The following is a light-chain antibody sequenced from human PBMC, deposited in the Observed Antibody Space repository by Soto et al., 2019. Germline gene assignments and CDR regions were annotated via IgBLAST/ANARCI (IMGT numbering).Light chain of an antibody. J-gene: IGKJ5*01. CDR1: QTVTRNY. CDR3: QQRSNWPPT. V-gene: IGKV3D-20*02. CDR2: GAS. Sequence: EIVLTQSPGTLSLSPGERATLSCRASQTVTRNYFAWHQQKPGQTPRLLVYGASSRATGIPARFSGSGSGTDFTLTISSLEPEDFAVYYCQQRSNWPPTFGQGRRLEVK.